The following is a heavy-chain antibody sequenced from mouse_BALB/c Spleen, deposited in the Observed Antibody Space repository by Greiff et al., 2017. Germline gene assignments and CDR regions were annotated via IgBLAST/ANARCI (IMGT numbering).Heavy chain of an antibody. D-gene: IGHD1-1*01. CDR2: ISDGGSYT. Sequence: EVMLVESGGGLVKPGGSLKLSCAASGFTFSDYYMYWVRQTPEKRLEWVATISDGGSYTYYPDSVKGRFTISRDNAKNNLYLQMSSLKSEDTAMYYCAREGATVPFAYWGQGTLVTVSA. V-gene: IGHV5-4*02. CDR3: AREGATVPFAY. CDR1: GFTFSDYY. J-gene: IGHJ3*01.